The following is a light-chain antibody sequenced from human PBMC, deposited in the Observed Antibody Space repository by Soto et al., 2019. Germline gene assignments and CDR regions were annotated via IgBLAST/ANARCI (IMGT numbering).Light chain of an antibody. J-gene: IGLJ1*01. CDR3: CSYAGSNTWV. CDR1: SSDVGRYSL. CDR2: EDH. V-gene: IGLV2-23*01. Sequence: QSVLTQPASVSGSPGQSITISCTGTSSDVGRYSLVSWYQQLPGKAPKLMISEDHKRPSGVSNRFSGSKSGHTASLTISELQTEDEADYYCCSYAGSNTWVFGSGSKVTVL.